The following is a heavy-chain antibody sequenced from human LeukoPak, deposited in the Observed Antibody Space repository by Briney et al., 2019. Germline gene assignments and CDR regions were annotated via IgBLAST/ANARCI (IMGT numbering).Heavy chain of an antibody. J-gene: IGHJ4*02. CDR2: IYPGDSDT. CDR3: ATKGEWGDYVLGDY. Sequence: GESLKISCQGSGYSFSSYWIGWLRQLPGKGLEWMGIIYPGDSDTRYSPSFQGQVTISADKSISTAYLQWSSLKASDTAMYYCATKGEWGDYVLGDYWGQGTLVTVSS. D-gene: IGHD3-16*01. V-gene: IGHV5-51*01. CDR1: GYSFSSYW.